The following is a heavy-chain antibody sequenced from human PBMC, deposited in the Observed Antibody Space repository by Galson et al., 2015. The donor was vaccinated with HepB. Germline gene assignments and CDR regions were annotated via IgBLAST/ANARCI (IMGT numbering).Heavy chain of an antibody. CDR1: GYSFTSYW. J-gene: IGHJ5*02. Sequence: QSGAEVKKPGESLKISCKGSGYSFTSYWIGWVRQMPGKGLEWMGIIYPGDSDTRYSPSFQGQVTISADKSISTAYLQWSSLKASDTAMYYCARQRTYYDFWSPFDPWGQGTLVTVSS. CDR2: IYPGDSDT. V-gene: IGHV5-51*01. CDR3: ARQRTYYDFWSPFDP. D-gene: IGHD3-3*01.